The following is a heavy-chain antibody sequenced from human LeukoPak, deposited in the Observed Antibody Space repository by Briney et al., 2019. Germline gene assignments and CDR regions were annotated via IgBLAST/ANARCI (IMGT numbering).Heavy chain of an antibody. V-gene: IGHV3-7*01. CDR3: ARLVTRDLTGYLRTDYLDY. CDR1: GFTFSSYW. D-gene: IGHD3-9*01. J-gene: IGHJ4*02. CDR2: IKQDGSEK. Sequence: PGGSLRLSCAASGFTFSSYWMSWVRQAPGKGLEWVANIKQDGSEKYYVDSVKGRFTISRDNAKNSLYLQMNSLRAEDTAVYYCARLVTRDLTGYLRTDYLDYWGQGTLVTVSS.